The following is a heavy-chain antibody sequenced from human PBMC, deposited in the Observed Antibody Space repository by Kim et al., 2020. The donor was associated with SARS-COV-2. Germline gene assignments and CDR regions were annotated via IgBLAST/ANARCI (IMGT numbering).Heavy chain of an antibody. V-gene: IGHV3-64D*09. CDR2: ISRSGRTI. J-gene: IGHJ4*02. Sequence: GGSLRLSCSASGFTFSTYAMYWVRQAPGKGLEYVSSISRSGRTIDYADSMKGRSTISRDNSKNMLYLQVSSLRPEDTAVYYCVKEVMPTSGTNYFDYWGQRAQVTVSS. CDR3: VKEVMPTSGTNYFDY. D-gene: IGHD2-8*01. CDR1: GFTFSTYA.